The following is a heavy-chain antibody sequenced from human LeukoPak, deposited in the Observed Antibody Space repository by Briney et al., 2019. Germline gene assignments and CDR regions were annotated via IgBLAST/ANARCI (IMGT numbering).Heavy chain of an antibody. J-gene: IGHJ4*02. D-gene: IGHD3-22*01. V-gene: IGHV1-69*13. CDR3: ARGKAAYDSSGYYKPDFDY. CDR1: GGTFSSYA. Sequence: SVKVSCKASGGTFSSYAISWVRQAPGQGLEWMGGIIPIFGTANYAQKFQGRVTITADESTSTAYLELSSLRSEDTAVYYCARGKAAYDSSGYYKPDFDYWGQGTLVTVSS. CDR2: IIPIFGTA.